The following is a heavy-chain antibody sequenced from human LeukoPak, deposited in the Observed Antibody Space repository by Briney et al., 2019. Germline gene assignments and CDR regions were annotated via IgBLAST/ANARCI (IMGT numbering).Heavy chain of an antibody. V-gene: IGHV3-23*01. CDR3: ARGTEPGIAAPYYFDY. J-gene: IGHJ4*02. Sequence: GGSLRLSCAASGFTLSSYAMSWVRQAPGKGLEWVSAISGSGGSTYYADSVKGRFTISRDNSKNTLYLQMNSLRAEDTAVYYCARGTEPGIAAPYYFDYWGQGTLVTVSS. CDR1: GFTLSSYA. D-gene: IGHD6-13*01. CDR2: ISGSGGST.